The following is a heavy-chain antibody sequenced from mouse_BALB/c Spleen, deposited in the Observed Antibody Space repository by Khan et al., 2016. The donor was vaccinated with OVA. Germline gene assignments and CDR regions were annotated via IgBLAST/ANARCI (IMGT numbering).Heavy chain of an antibody. CDR3: TRLAYYYDSEGFAY. V-gene: IGHV5-6*01. Sequence: EVKLMESGGDLVKPGGSLKLSCAASGFTFSTYGMSWVRQTPDKRLEWVATVSTGGSYTYYPDSVKGRFTISRDNDKNHLYLQMSVLQSEDTAMFYCTRLAYYYDSEGFAYWGQGTLVTVSA. D-gene: IGHD1-1*01. CDR1: GFTFSTYG. J-gene: IGHJ3*01. CDR2: VSTGGSYT.